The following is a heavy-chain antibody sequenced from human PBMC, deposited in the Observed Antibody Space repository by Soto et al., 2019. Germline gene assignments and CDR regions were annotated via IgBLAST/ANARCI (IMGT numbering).Heavy chain of an antibody. CDR2: MNPNSGNT. V-gene: IGHV1-8*01. CDR1: GYTFTSYD. Sequence: ASVKVSCKASGYTFTSYDINWVRQATGQGLEWMGWMNPNSGNTGYAQKFQGRVTMTRNTSKSQFSLKLSSVTAADTAVYYCARHAAIGALSVGWFDPWGQGTLVTVSS. D-gene: IGHD6-6*01. CDR3: ARHAAIGALSVGWFDP. J-gene: IGHJ5*02.